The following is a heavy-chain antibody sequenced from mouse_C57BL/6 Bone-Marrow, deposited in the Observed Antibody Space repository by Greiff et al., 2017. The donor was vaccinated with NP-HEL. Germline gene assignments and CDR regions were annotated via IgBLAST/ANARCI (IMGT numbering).Heavy chain of an antibody. J-gene: IGHJ2*01. V-gene: IGHV5-9*01. CDR1: GFTFSSYT. D-gene: IGHD2-2*01. CDR2: ISGGGGNT. CDR3: ARELVFDY. Sequence: EVKLVESGGGLVKPGGSLKLSCAASGFTFSSYTMSWVRQTPEKRLEWVATISGGGGNTYYPDSAKGRFTISRDNAKNTLYLQMSSLRAEDTALYYCARELVFDYWGQGTTLTVSS.